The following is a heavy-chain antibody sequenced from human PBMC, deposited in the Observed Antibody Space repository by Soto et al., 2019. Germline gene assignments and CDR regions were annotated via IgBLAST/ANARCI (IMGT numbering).Heavy chain of an antibody. CDR1: GYTFTGYY. V-gene: IGHV1-2*04. Sequence: QVQLVQSGAEVKKPGASVKVSCKASGYTFTGYYMHWVRQAPGQGLEWMGWINPNSGGTNYAQKFQGWVTMTRDTSISTAYMELSGLRSDDTAVYYCARSGGSGSYYNLFDYWGQGTLVTVSS. D-gene: IGHD3-10*01. J-gene: IGHJ4*02. CDR2: INPNSGGT. CDR3: ARSGGSGSYYNLFDY.